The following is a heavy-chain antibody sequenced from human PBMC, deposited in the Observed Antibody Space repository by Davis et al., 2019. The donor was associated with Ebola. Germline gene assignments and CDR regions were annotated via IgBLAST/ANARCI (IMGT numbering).Heavy chain of an antibody. J-gene: IGHJ5*02. CDR3: ARCLRTVTTNWFDP. V-gene: IGHV1-3*01. D-gene: IGHD4-17*01. Sequence: AASVKVSCKASGYTFINYAIHWVRQAPGQRLEWMGWINAGDGKIIYSENFQGRLTITRDTSATTAYMELSSLRSEDTAVYYCARCLRTVTTNWFDPWGQGTLVTVSS. CDR2: INAGDGKI. CDR1: GYTFINYA.